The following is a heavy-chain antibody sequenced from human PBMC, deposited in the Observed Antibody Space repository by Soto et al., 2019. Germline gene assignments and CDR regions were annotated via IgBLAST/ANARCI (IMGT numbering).Heavy chain of an antibody. J-gene: IGHJ3*02. CDR3: AREKGYYDSSAFDI. CDR1: GDSIGNYY. CDR2: IYYSGST. Sequence: SETLSLTCTVSGDSIGNYYWSWIRQSPGKGLEWIGFIYYSGSTNYNPSLKSRVTISVDTSKNQFSLKLTSVAAADTAVYYCAREKGYYDSSAFDIWGQGTMVTVS. D-gene: IGHD3-22*01. V-gene: IGHV4-59*01.